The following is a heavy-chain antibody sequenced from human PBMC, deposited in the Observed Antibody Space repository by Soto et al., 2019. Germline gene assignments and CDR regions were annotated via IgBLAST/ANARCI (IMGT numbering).Heavy chain of an antibody. J-gene: IGHJ4*02. V-gene: IGHV3-23*01. CDR3: AKRSPYCFDY. Sequence: PGGSLRLSCAASGFTFSSYAMSWVRQAPGKGLEWVSTINSAGSTFYADSVKGRFTISRGNSKNTLYLQMNNLRAEDTAVYYCAKRSPYCFDYWGQGTLVTVSS. CDR2: INSAGST. CDR1: GFTFSSYA.